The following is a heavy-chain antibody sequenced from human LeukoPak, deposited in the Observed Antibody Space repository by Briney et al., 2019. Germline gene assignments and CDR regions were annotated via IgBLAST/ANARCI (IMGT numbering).Heavy chain of an antibody. Sequence: GASVKVSCKASGYTFTSYDINWVRQATGQGLEWMGWMNPNSGNTGYAQKFQGRVTITRNTSISTAYMELSSLRSEDTAVYYCARVGTIFGVVKKGYWFDPWGQGTLVTVSS. D-gene: IGHD3-3*01. CDR2: MNPNSGNT. J-gene: IGHJ5*02. V-gene: IGHV1-8*03. CDR1: GYTFTSYD. CDR3: ARVGTIFGVVKKGYWFDP.